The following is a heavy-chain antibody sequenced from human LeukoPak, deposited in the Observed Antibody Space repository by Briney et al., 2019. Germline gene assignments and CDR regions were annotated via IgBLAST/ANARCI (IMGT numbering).Heavy chain of an antibody. Sequence: ASVKVSCKASGYTFTSYGISWVRQAPGQGLEWMGWISAYNGNTNYAQKLQGRVTMTTDTSTSTAYMELSSLRSEDTAVYYCASQYYDILTGYYGYWGQGTLVTVSS. V-gene: IGHV1-18*01. D-gene: IGHD3-9*01. CDR3: ASQYYDILTGYYGY. CDR1: GYTFTSYG. J-gene: IGHJ4*02. CDR2: ISAYNGNT.